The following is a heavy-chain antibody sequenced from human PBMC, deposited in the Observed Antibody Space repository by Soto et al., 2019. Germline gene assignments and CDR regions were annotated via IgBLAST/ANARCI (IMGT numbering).Heavy chain of an antibody. V-gene: IGHV2-5*02. CDR3: SYRGCRAGSYYGRRFDF. D-gene: IGHD3-10*01. Sequence: SGPTLVNPAQTLTLTCTCSGFSLTTDGVGVGWFRQAPGKALEWLALLYWDNDRRLSPSLRSRLTIARDTSKNQVVLTVTNMDRGDSATYSFSYRGCRAGSYYGRRFDFWGQGTLVTVSS. CDR2: LYWDNDR. J-gene: IGHJ5*01. CDR1: GFSLTTDGVG.